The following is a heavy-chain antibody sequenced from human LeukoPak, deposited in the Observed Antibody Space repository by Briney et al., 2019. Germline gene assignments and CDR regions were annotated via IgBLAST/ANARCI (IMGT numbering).Heavy chain of an antibody. CDR3: AREGGNSLYYFDY. CDR2: ISGSGGST. Sequence: GGSLRLSCAASGFTFSSYAMSWVRQAPGKGLEWVSGISGSGGSTYYADSVKGRFTISRDNSKNTLYLQMNSLRAEDTAVYYCAREGGNSLYYFDYWGQGTLVTVSS. D-gene: IGHD4-23*01. CDR1: GFTFSSYA. J-gene: IGHJ4*02. V-gene: IGHV3-23*01.